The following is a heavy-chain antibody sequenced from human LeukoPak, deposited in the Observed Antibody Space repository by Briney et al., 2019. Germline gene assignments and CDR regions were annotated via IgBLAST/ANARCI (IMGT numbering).Heavy chain of an antibody. V-gene: IGHV3-7*01. CDR3: ARDFSGEFDY. Sequence: GGSLRLSCAASGFTFNSYWMNWVRQAPGKGLEWVANIKQDETEKYYADSVKGRFTISRDNAKNSLYLQMNSLRAEDTAVYYCARDFSGEFDYWGQGTLVTVSS. CDR1: GFTFNSYW. D-gene: IGHD3-10*01. CDR2: IKQDETEK. J-gene: IGHJ4*02.